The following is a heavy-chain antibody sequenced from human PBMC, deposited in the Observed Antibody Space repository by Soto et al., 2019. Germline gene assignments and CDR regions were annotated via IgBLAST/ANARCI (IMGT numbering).Heavy chain of an antibody. CDR3: ARDQSGAADI. J-gene: IGHJ3*02. D-gene: IGHD7-27*01. CDR1: GDSMTRYY. Sequence: QVQLQASGPGLVEPSETLSLTCSVSGDSMTRYYWSWIRQSAAKGLEWIGRISAQGTTTYISSLKSRLTLSVDTDQNQCSLSLKFVTAADTAVYFCARDQSGAADIWGQVTLVTVS. CDR2: ISAQGTT. V-gene: IGHV4-4*07.